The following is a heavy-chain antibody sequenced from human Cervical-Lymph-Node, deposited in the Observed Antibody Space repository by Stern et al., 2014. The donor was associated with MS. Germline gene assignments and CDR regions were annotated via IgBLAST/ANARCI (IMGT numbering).Heavy chain of an antibody. CDR1: GYKFTSYW. D-gene: IGHD3-10*01. V-gene: IGHV5-51*01. CDR3: ARHARVYYGSGSYYGY. Sequence: MQLVQSGAEVKKPGESLKISCKGSGYKFTSYWIGWVRQMPGQGLEWMGVIYPHDSDTIYVPSFQAQVTISTDKSISTAYLQWSSLRASDTAMYYCARHARVYYGSGSYYGYWGQGTLVTVSS. CDR2: IYPHDSDT. J-gene: IGHJ4*02.